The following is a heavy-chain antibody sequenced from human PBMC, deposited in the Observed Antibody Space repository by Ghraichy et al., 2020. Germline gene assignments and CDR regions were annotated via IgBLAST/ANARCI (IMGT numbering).Heavy chain of an antibody. Sequence: GGSLRLSCAASGFSLTTHGMHWVRQAPGQGLEWVAVISYDESNKVSTDAVKGRFTISRDTSKNTLYLQMDSLRVEDTAVYYCARGRGIVTDGYFDLWGRGTLVIASS. D-gene: IGHD1-26*01. CDR2: ISYDESNK. CDR3: ARGRGIVTDGYFDL. CDR1: GFSLTTHG. J-gene: IGHJ2*01. V-gene: IGHV3-33*01.